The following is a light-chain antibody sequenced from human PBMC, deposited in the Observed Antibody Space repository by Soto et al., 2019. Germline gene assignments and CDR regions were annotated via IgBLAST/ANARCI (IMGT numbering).Light chain of an antibody. Sequence: QSALTQPASVSGSPGQSITISCTGSGSDVGGYSYVSWYQQHPGKVPKLLIYDVKNRPSGVSNRFSGSKSGNTASLIISGLQAEDEADYYCASYRRSDTVVVFGGGTKLTVL. J-gene: IGLJ3*02. CDR3: ASYRRSDTVVV. CDR1: GSDVGGYSY. V-gene: IGLV2-14*01. CDR2: DVK.